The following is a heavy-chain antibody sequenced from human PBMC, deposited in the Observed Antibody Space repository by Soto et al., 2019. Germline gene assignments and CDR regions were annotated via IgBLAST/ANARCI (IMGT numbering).Heavy chain of an antibody. V-gene: IGHV4-31*03. CDR3: ARSNTIFGVVMDV. D-gene: IGHD3-3*01. J-gene: IGHJ6*02. CDR2: IYYSGST. Sequence: SETLSLTCTVSGGSISSGGYYWSWIRQHPGKGLEWIGYIYYSGSTYYNPSLKSRVTISVDTSKNQFSLKLSSVTAADTAVYYCARSNTIFGVVMDVWGQGTTVTVSS. CDR1: GGSISSGGYY.